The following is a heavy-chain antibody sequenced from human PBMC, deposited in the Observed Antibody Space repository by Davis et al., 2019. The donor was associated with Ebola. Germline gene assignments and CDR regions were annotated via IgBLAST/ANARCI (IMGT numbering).Heavy chain of an antibody. CDR3: ARVRYSSGWTTRYYFDY. CDR2: IYYSGNT. J-gene: IGHJ4*02. V-gene: IGHV4-59*01. CDR1: GGSISSYY. D-gene: IGHD6-19*01. Sequence: GSLRLSCTVSGGSISSYYWSWIRQPPGKGLEWIGYIYYSGNTYSNPSLKSRVTISVDTSKNQFSLKLSSVTAADTAVYYCARVRYSSGWTTRYYFDYWGQGTLVTVSS.